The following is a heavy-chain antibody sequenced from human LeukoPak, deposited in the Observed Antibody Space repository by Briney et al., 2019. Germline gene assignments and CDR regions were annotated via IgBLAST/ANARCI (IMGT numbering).Heavy chain of an antibody. D-gene: IGHD1-26*01. CDR1: GFTFNTYA. Sequence: PGGSLRLSCAASGFTFNTYAMNWVRQAPGKGLEWVSSISSSSSSTYYADSVKGRFTISRDNANSSLSLQMNSLGVDDTALYYCARKYSGSHSLDYRGQGTLVTVSS. CDR2: ISSSSSST. CDR3: ARKYSGSHSLDY. V-gene: IGHV3-21*01. J-gene: IGHJ4*02.